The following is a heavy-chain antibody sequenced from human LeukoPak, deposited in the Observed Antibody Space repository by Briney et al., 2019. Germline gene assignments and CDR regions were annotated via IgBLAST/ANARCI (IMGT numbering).Heavy chain of an antibody. CDR2: ISSNGGST. CDR3: ARVRGIADEYYYMDV. V-gene: IGHV3-64*01. J-gene: IGHJ6*03. CDR1: GFTFSSYA. Sequence: GGSLRLSCAASGFTFSSYAMHWVRQAPGKGLEYVSAISSNGGSTYYANSVKGRFTISRDNSKNTLYLQMGSLRAEDMAVYYCARVRGIADEYYYMDVWGKGTTVTVSS. D-gene: IGHD6-13*01.